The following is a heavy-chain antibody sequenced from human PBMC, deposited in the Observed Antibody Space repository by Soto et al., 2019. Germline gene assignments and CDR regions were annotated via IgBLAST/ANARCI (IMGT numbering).Heavy chain of an antibody. CDR3: AKSSGPYYDFWSGYSQTDFDY. V-gene: IGHV3-23*01. D-gene: IGHD3-3*01. J-gene: IGHJ4*02. Sequence: GGSLRLSCAASGFTFSSYAMSWVRQAPGKGLEWVSAISGSGGSTYYADSVKGRFTISRDNSKNTLYLQMNSLRAEDTAVYYCAKSSGPYYDFWSGYSQTDFDYWGQGTLVTVSS. CDR1: GFTFSSYA. CDR2: ISGSGGST.